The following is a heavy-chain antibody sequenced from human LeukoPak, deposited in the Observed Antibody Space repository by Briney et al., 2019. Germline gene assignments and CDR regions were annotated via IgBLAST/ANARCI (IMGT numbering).Heavy chain of an antibody. D-gene: IGHD2-2*01. Sequence: AGGSLRLSCAASGFTFSNYWMSWVRQAPGKGLEWVANIKQDGSEKFYVDSVKGRFTISRDNAKNSLYLQMNSLRAEDTAVYYCARNQLLSRYYFDYWGQGTLVTVSS. CDR1: GFTFSNYW. J-gene: IGHJ4*02. V-gene: IGHV3-7*01. CDR2: IKQDGSEK. CDR3: ARNQLLSRYYFDY.